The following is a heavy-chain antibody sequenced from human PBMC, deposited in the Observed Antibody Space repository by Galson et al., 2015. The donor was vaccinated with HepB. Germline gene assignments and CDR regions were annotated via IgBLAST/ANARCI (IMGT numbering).Heavy chain of an antibody. V-gene: IGHV1-24*01. Sequence: SVKVSCKVSGYTLTELSMHWVRQAPGKGLEWMGGFDPEDGETIYAQKFQGRVTMTEDTSTDTAYMELSSLRSEDTAVYYCARGGSGSYYVDYRGQGTLVTVSS. CDR2: FDPEDGET. CDR1: GYTLTELS. D-gene: IGHD1-26*01. CDR3: ARGGSGSYYVDY. J-gene: IGHJ4*02.